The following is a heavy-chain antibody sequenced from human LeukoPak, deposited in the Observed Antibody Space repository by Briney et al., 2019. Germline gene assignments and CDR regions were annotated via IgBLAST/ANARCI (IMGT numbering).Heavy chain of an antibody. CDR1: GFTFSNYE. CDR2: ISSGSTI. Sequence: PGGSLRLSCAASGFTFSNYEMNWVRQAPGKGLEWVSYISSGSTIYYADSVKGRFTISRDNAKNSLYLQMNSLRAEDTAVYYCARGRGSYWGQGTLVTVSS. J-gene: IGHJ4*02. V-gene: IGHV3-48*03. D-gene: IGHD3-16*01. CDR3: ARGRGSY.